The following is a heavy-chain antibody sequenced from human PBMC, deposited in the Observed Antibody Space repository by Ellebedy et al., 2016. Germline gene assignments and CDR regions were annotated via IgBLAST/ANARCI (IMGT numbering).Heavy chain of an antibody. V-gene: IGHV3-30*04. J-gene: IGHJ3*01. D-gene: IGHD6-19*01. CDR2: TSFDGRVE. CDR1: GFTFSSST. CDR3: ARGPYSSGHCDAFDV. Sequence: GGSLRLSXAASGFTFSSSTMHWARQDPGWGLEWVAGTSFDGRVEHYADSVKGRFTISRDNSKNTLFLQMNSLRGEDSAIYYCARGPYSSGHCDAFDVWGRGTAVSVSS.